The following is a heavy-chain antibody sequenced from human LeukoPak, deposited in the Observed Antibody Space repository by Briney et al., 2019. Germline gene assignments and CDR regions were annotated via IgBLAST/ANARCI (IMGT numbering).Heavy chain of an antibody. V-gene: IGHV3-33*01. CDR2: IWYDGSNK. Sequence: GGSLSLSCAASGFTFSSYGMHWVRQAPGKGLEWVAVIWYDGSNKYYADSVKGRFTISRDNSENTLYLQMNSLRAEDTAVYYCARDYYDSSPLDYWGQGTLVTVSS. CDR3: ARDYYDSSPLDY. D-gene: IGHD3-22*01. J-gene: IGHJ4*02. CDR1: GFTFSSYG.